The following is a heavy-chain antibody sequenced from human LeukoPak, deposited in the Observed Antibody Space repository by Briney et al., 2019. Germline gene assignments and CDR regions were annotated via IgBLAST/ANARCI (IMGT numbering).Heavy chain of an antibody. CDR3: ARESGIMVGDYYYYYMDV. CDR1: GFAFSTYD. D-gene: IGHD1-26*01. J-gene: IGHJ6*03. Sequence: GGSLRLSCTASGFAFSTYDMNWVRQAPGKGLEWVSSISGGSTYIYYIDSVKGRFTISRDNAKNSLYLQMKSLSAEDTAVYYCARESGIMVGDYYYYYMDVRGIGTTVTVSS. CDR2: ISGGSTYI. V-gene: IGHV3-21*01.